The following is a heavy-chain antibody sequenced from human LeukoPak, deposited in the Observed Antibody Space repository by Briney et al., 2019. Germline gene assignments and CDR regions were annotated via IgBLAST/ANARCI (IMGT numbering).Heavy chain of an antibody. CDR1: GFTFSSYA. CDR3: ATTRYSGSYWRPNTKHFDY. CDR2: ISYDGSNK. V-gene: IGHV3-30-3*01. D-gene: IGHD1-26*01. Sequence: GGSLRLSCAASGFTFSSYAIHWVRQAPGKGLEWVAVISYDGSNKYYADSVKGRFTISRDNSKNTLYLQMNSLRAEDTAVYYCATTRYSGSYWRPNTKHFDYWGQGTLVTVSS. J-gene: IGHJ4*02.